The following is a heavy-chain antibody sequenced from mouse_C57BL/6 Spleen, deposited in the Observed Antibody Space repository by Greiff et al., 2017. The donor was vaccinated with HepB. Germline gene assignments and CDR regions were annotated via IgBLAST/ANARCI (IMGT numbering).Heavy chain of an antibody. CDR2: IDPETGGT. J-gene: IGHJ4*01. V-gene: IGHV1-15*01. Sequence: QVQLQQSGAELVRPGASVTLSCKASGYTFTDYEMHWVKQTPVHGLEWIGAIDPETGGTAYNQKFKGKAILTADKSSSTAYMELRSLTSEDSAVYNCTRDGYYGDYAMDYWGQGTSVTVSS. CDR3: TRDGYYGDYAMDY. D-gene: IGHD1-1*01. CDR1: GYTFTDYE.